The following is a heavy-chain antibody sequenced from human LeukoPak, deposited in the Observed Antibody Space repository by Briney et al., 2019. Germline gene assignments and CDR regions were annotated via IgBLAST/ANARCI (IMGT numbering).Heavy chain of an antibody. Sequence: GASLQISCKCSGSIFTSYWIGWVRQMPGKGLEWMGIIYPGDSGTRYSPSFQGQVTISADKSISTAYLQWSSLKASDTAMYYCARHFSSIAAAGIPFGDWGQGTLVTVSS. V-gene: IGHV5-51*01. J-gene: IGHJ4*02. D-gene: IGHD6-13*01. CDR3: ARHFSSIAAAGIPFGD. CDR2: IYPGDSGT. CDR1: GSIFTSYW.